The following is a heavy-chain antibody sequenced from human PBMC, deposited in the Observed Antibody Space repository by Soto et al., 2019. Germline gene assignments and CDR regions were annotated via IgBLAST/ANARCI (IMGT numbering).Heavy chain of an antibody. CDR2: INAGNGNT. CDR1: GYTFTSYA. J-gene: IGHJ6*02. V-gene: IGHV1-3*01. CDR3: AREGQAPYYYYGMDV. Sequence: ASVKVSCKASGYTFTSYAMHWVRQAPGQRLEWMGWINAGNGNTKYSQKFQGRVTITRDTSASTAYMELSSLRSEDTAVYYCAREGQAPYYYYGMDVWGQETAVTVSS.